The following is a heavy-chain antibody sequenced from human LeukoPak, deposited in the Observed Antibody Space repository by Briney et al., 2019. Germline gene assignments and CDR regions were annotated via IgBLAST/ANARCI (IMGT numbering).Heavy chain of an antibody. CDR2: IYYSGST. V-gene: IGHV4-39*01. CDR3: ARRLHSSGWYFIGGWFDP. D-gene: IGHD6-19*01. Sequence: PSETLSLTCTVSGGSISSSSYYWGWIRQPPGKGLEWIGSIYYSGSTYYNPSLKSRVTISVDTSKNQFSLKLSSVTAADTAVYYCARRLHSSGWYFIGGWFDPWGQGTLVTVSS. CDR1: GGSISSSSYY. J-gene: IGHJ5*02.